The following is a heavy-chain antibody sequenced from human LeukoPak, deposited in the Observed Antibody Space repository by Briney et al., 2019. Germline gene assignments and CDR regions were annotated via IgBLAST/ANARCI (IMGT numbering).Heavy chain of an antibody. CDR3: ARQGSTVTMDY. CDR1: GYRFTSYW. Sequence: GESLKISCKGSGYRFTSYWIGWVRQMPGKGLEWMGIINPGDSDTRYSPSFQGQVTISADKSISTTYLQWSRLKASDSAIYYCARQGSTVTMDYWGQGTLVTVSS. J-gene: IGHJ4*02. CDR2: INPGDSDT. D-gene: IGHD4-17*01. V-gene: IGHV5-51*01.